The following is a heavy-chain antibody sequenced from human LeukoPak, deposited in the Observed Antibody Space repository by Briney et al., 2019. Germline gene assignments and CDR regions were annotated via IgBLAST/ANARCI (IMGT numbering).Heavy chain of an antibody. D-gene: IGHD6-13*01. CDR3: ARDIWAFGSSWSPFDF. CDR1: GYTLTELS. J-gene: IGHJ4*02. Sequence: ASVKVSCKVSGYTLTELSMHWVRQAPGKGLEWMGGFDPEDGETIYAQKFQGRVTITRDTSASTAYMELSSLRSEDTAVYYCARDIWAFGSSWSPFDFWGQGTLVTVSS. V-gene: IGHV1-24*01. CDR2: FDPEDGET.